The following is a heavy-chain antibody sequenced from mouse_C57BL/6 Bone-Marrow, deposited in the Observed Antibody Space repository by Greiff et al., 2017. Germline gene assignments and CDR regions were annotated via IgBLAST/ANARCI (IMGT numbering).Heavy chain of an antibody. V-gene: IGHV5-6*01. J-gene: IGHJ2*01. D-gene: IGHD1-1*01. CDR2: ISSGGSYT. CDR1: GFTFSSYG. CDR3: ATHYYYSSSPFSFDY. Sequence: EVKLVESGGDLVKPGGSLKLSCAASGFTFSSYGMSWVRQTPDKRLEWVATISSGGSYTYYPDSVKGRFTISRDNAKNTLYLQMSSLKSEDTAMYYCATHYYYSSSPFSFDYWGQGTTLTVSS.